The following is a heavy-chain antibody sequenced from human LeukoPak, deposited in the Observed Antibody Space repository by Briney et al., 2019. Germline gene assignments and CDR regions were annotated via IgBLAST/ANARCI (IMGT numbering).Heavy chain of an antibody. D-gene: IGHD3-10*01. CDR3: ARGSADGSGTFFDY. CDR2: INPYNAKT. Sequence: ASVKVSCKASGYIFTNYGISRLRQAPGQGLEWMGWINPYNAKTNYAQKFQGRITMSTDTSTSTVYMELRSLRSDDAAVYSCARGSADGSGTFFDYWGQGILVSVSS. J-gene: IGHJ4*02. CDR1: GYIFTNYG. V-gene: IGHV1-18*01.